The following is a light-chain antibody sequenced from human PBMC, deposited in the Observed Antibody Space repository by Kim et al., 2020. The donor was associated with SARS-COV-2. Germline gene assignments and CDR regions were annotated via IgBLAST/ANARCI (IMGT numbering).Light chain of an antibody. CDR2: DAF. J-gene: IGKJ2*01. CDR1: QSIGSS. V-gene: IGKV3-11*01. Sequence: PGESATLSCRASQSIGSSLAWYQHKPGQAPRLLIYDAFNRATGIPARFSGSGSGTDFTPTISSLEPEDFAAYYCQQRSNWYTFGQGTKLEI. CDR3: QQRSNWYT.